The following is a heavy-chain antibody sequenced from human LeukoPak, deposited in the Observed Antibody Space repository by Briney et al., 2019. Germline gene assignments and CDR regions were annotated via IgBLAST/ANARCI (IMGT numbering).Heavy chain of an antibody. CDR1: GGSFSGYY. V-gene: IGHV3-23*01. CDR3: AKASGGNVVY. J-gene: IGHJ4*02. D-gene: IGHD4-23*01. CDR2: ISGSGGNT. Sequence: PSETLSLTCAVYGGSFSGYYWSWIRQPPGKGLEWVSVISGSGGNTYYADSVKGRFTISRDNSKNTLYLQMNSLRPEDTAVYYCAKASGGNVVYWGQGTLVTVSS.